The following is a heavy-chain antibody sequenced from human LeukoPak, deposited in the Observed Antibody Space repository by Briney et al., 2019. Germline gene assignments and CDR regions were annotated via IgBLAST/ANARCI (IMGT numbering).Heavy chain of an antibody. V-gene: IGHV4-59*11. CDR2: IYYSGST. CDR3: ARGLLDY. D-gene: IGHD3-3*01. Sequence: SETLSLTCTVSGGSISSHYWSWIRQPPGKGLEWIGYIYYSGSTNYNPSLKSRVTISVDTSKNQFSLELSSVTAADTAVYYCARGLLDYWGQGTLVTVSS. CDR1: GGSISSHY. J-gene: IGHJ4*02.